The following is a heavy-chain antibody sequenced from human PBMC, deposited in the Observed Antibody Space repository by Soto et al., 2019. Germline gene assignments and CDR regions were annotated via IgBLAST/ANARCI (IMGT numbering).Heavy chain of an antibody. J-gene: IGHJ5*02. D-gene: IGHD3-3*01. CDR3: ARRGKEFTKSFWFDP. CDR2: IYPYDSDA. Sequence: GESLEISCQGSGFSFTSYWIAWVRQMPGKGLDWMGIIYPYDSDARYSPSFEGQVTISVXXXTXXXYXQXXXLXASDTAIYFCARRGKEFTKSFWFDPWGEGTLITVSS. V-gene: IGHV5-51*01. CDR1: GFSFTSYW.